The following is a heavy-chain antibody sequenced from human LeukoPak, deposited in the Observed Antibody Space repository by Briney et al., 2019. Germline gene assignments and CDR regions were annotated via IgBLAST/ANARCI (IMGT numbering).Heavy chain of an antibody. D-gene: IGHD2-2*02. J-gene: IGHJ4*02. Sequence: PGGSLRLSCAASGFTFSSFSMNWVRQAPGKGLEWVSYISSSSSPIYYADSVRGRFTISRDNGKNSPYLQMYSLRDEDTAVYYCARDLISGAYTFDYWGQGTLVTVSS. V-gene: IGHV3-48*02. CDR3: ARDLISGAYTFDY. CDR1: GFTFSSFS. CDR2: ISSSSSPI.